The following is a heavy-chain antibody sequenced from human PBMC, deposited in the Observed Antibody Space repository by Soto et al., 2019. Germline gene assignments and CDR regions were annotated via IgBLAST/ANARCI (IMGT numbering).Heavy chain of an antibody. CDR2: ISSSSSYI. CDR3: ARAGGYCSSTSCYYHAFDI. V-gene: IGHV3-21*01. CDR1: GFTFSSYS. D-gene: IGHD2-2*01. Sequence: GGSLRLSCAASGFTFSSYSMNWVRQAPGKGLEWVSSISSSSSYIYYADSVKGRFPISRDNAKNSLYLQMNSLRAEDTAVYYCARAGGYCSSTSCYYHAFDIWGQGTMVTVSS. J-gene: IGHJ3*02.